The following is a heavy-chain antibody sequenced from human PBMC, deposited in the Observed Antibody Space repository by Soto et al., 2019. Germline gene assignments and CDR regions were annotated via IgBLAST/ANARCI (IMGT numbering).Heavy chain of an antibody. V-gene: IGHV4-39*01. D-gene: IGHD3-3*01. CDR1: SGSIISSDHF. CDR2: IYYSGST. Sequence: SETLSLTCTVSSGSIISSDHFWGWIRQPPGKGLEWIGNIYYSGSTYYNPSLKSRVTISVDTSKNQFSLKLSSVTAADTAVYYCARRPFWSGYFTYYFDYWGQGTLVTVS. J-gene: IGHJ4*02. CDR3: ARRPFWSGYFTYYFDY.